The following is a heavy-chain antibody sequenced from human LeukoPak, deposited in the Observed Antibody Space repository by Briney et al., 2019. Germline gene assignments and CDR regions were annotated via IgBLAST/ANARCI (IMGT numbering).Heavy chain of an antibody. CDR3: ARRYDYVWGSYRYGYYFDY. Sequence: SETLSLTCTVSGGSISNNDWSWIRQPPGKGLEWIGYIYYSGSTNYNPSLKSRVTISVDTSKNQFSLKLSSVTAADTAVYYCARRYDYVWGSYRYGYYFDYWGQGTLVTVSS. D-gene: IGHD3-16*02. CDR1: GGSISNND. CDR2: IYYSGST. V-gene: IGHV4-59*01. J-gene: IGHJ4*02.